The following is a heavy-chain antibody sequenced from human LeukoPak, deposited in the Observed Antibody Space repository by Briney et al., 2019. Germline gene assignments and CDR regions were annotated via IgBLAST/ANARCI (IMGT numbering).Heavy chain of an antibody. Sequence: SPTLPLTFAVSGDSVSINSVAWNWIRQSPSRGLEWLGRTYYRSKWYNTYAVSVKSRITITPDTSKNQLSLQLNSVTPEDTAVYYCARELGSCDIWGQGTKVTVSS. CDR3: ARELGSCDI. CDR1: GDSVSINSVA. J-gene: IGHJ3*02. CDR2: TYYRSKWYN. V-gene: IGHV6-1*01. D-gene: IGHD3-3*02.